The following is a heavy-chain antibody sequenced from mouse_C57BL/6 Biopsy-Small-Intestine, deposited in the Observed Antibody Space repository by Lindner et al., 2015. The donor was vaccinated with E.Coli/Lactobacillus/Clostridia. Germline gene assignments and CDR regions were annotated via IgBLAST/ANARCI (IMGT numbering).Heavy chain of an antibody. D-gene: IGHD3-3*01. Sequence: VQLQESGAELVRPGASVKLSCTASGFNIKDDYMHWVKQRPGQGLEWIGMIHPNSGSTNYNEKFKSKATLTVDKSSSTAYMQLSSLTSEDSAVYYCARGGWGYFDYWGQGTTLTVSS. V-gene: IGHV1-64*01. CDR3: ARGGWGYFDY. CDR1: GFNIKDDY. CDR2: IHPNSGST. J-gene: IGHJ2*01.